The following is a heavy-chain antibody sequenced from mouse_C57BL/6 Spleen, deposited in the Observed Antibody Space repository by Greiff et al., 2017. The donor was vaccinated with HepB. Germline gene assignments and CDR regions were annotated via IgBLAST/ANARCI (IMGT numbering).Heavy chain of an antibody. V-gene: IGHV3-6*01. CDR1: GYSITSGYY. Sequence: EVHLVESGPGLVKPSQSLSLTCSVTGYSITSGYYWNWIRQFPGNKLEWMGYISYDGSNNYNPSLKNRISITRDTSKNQFFLKLNSVTTEDTATYYCARADYDGGAWFAYWGQGTLVTVSA. CDR3: ARADYDGGAWFAY. CDR2: ISYDGSN. J-gene: IGHJ3*01. D-gene: IGHD2-4*01.